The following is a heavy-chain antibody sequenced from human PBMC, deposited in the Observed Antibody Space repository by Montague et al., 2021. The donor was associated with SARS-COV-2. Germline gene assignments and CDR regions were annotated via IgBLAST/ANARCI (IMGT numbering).Heavy chain of an antibody. J-gene: IGHJ6*02. CDR1: GDSISSSCYY. Sequence: SETLSLTCTVSGDSISSSCYYWGWICQPPGKGLEWIGSIYYSGSTYYNSSLKSRVTISVNTSKNQFSMKLSSATAADTAVYYCARLGRQQLVRLSGMDVWGQGTTVTVSS. CDR2: IYYSGST. CDR3: ARLGRQQLVRLSGMDV. D-gene: IGHD6-13*01. V-gene: IGHV4-39*07.